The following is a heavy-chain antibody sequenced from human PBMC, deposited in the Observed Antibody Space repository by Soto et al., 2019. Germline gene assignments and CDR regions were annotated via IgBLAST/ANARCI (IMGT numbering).Heavy chain of an antibody. CDR1: GDTFTNFG. Sequence: ASVKVSCKTSGDTFTNFGLSWVRQAPGQGLEWMGWIATYNSNRNYAQKFQGRLTLTTDTSTSTAYMELKSLGYDDTAVYYCARVVRGVVNWFDPWGQGTLVTVS. CDR2: IATYNSNR. J-gene: IGHJ5*02. V-gene: IGHV1-18*01. CDR3: ARVVRGVVNWFDP. D-gene: IGHD3-10*01.